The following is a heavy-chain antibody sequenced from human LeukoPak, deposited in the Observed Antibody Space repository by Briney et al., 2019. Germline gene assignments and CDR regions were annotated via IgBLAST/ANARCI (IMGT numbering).Heavy chain of an antibody. V-gene: IGHV4-59*08. CDR3: ARGFGAGNYYYGWFDP. Sequence: SETLSLTCTVTGGSITSYYWSWIRQPPGKGLEWIGYISESGSTNSNPSLKSRVSISRDMSKNQLSLMLSSVTAADTAVYYCARGFGAGNYYYGWFDPWGQGTLVSVSS. D-gene: IGHD3-10*01. J-gene: IGHJ5*02. CDR2: ISESGST. CDR1: GGSITSYY.